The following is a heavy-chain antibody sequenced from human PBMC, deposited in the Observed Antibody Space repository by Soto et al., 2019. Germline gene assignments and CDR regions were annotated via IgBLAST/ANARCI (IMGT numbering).Heavy chain of an antibody. V-gene: IGHV1-18*01. J-gene: IGHJ4*02. CDR2: ISAYTGNT. CDR1: GYTFTSYG. CDR3: ARDRGSYALDY. Sequence: QVQLVQSGAEVKKPGASVKVSCKASGYTFTSYGISWVRQAPGQGLEWMGGISAYTGNTNYAQKLQGRVTMTPDTSTSTADMELRSLRSDDTAVYYCARDRGSYALDYWGQGTLVTVSS. D-gene: IGHD1-26*01.